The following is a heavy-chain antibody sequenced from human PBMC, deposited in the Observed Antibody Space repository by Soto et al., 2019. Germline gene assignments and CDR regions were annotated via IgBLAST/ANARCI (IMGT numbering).Heavy chain of an antibody. CDR2: ISYDGSNK. CDR3: ARDNGWSQPDY. Sequence: QVQLVESGGGVVQPGRSLRLSCAASGFTFSSYAMHWVRQAPGKGLEWVAVISYDGSNKYYADSVKGRFTISRDNSKNTLYLQMNSLRAEDTAVYYCARDNGWSQPDYWGQGTLVIVSS. CDR1: GFTFSSYA. D-gene: IGHD2-15*01. J-gene: IGHJ4*02. V-gene: IGHV3-30-3*01.